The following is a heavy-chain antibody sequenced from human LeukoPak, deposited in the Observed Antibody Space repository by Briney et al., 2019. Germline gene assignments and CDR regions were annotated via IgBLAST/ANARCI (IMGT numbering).Heavy chain of an antibody. Sequence: ASVKVSCKASGYTFTSYGISWVRQAPGQGLEWMGWISAYNGNTNYAQKLQGRVTMTTDTSTSTAYMELRSLRSDDTAVYHCARTYYDILTGYYEWYFDLWGRGTLVTVSS. CDR3: ARTYYDILTGYYEWYFDL. D-gene: IGHD3-9*01. J-gene: IGHJ2*01. CDR2: ISAYNGNT. CDR1: GYTFTSYG. V-gene: IGHV1-18*01.